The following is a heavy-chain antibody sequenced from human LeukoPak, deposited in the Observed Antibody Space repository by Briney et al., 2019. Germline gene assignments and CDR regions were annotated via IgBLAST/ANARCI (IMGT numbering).Heavy chain of an antibody. CDR2: IYYSGST. J-gene: IGHJ4*02. CDR1: GGSISSYY. V-gene: IGHV4-59*01. CDR3: ARVRDGGSYRYFDY. Sequence: SETLSLTCTVSGGSISSYYWSWIRQPPGKGLECIGYIYYSGSTNYNPSLKSRVTISVDTSKNQFSLKLSSVTAADTAVYCCARVRDGGSYRYFDYWGQGTLVTVSS. D-gene: IGHD1-26*01.